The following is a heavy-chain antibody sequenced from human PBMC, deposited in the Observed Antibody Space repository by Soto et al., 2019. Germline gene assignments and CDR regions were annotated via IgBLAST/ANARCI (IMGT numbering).Heavy chain of an antibody. J-gene: IGHJ6*02. CDR3: ARDYCSSTSCEGGV. CDR2: INPSGGGP. V-gene: IGHV1-46*01. Sequence: QVQLVQSGAEVKKPGASVKVSCKASGYTFTSYYMHWVRQAPGPGLEWMGMINPSGGGPTYAQKFQGRGTMTRDTPTSTVDRELSSLRSEDTAGYYCARDYCSSTSCEGGVWGQGTTVTGSS. CDR1: GYTFTSYY. D-gene: IGHD2-2*01.